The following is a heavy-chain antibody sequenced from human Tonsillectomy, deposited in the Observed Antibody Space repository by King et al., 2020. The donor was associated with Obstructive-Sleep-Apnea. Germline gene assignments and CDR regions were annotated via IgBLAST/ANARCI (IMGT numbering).Heavy chain of an antibody. V-gene: IGHV1-2*02. Sequence: QLVQSGAEVKKPGASVKVSCKASGYTFTGYYVHWVRQVPGKGLEWMGWINPNSAGTNYPQNFQGRVTMTRDTSISTAYMELSRLRPDDTSVYYCASSDYECTGPLDYWGEGTVVPVST. CDR2: INPNSAGT. D-gene: IGHD3-22*01. CDR1: GYTFTGYY. CDR3: ASSDYECTGPLDY. J-gene: IGHJ4*02.